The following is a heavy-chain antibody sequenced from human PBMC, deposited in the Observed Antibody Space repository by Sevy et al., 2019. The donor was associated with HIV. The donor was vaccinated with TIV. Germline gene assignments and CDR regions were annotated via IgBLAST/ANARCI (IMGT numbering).Heavy chain of an antibody. CDR3: AKGVGSGWSDAFDI. CDR2: ISWNSGSI. J-gene: IGHJ3*02. D-gene: IGHD6-19*01. V-gene: IGHV3-9*01. Sequence: GGSLRLSCAASGFTFDDYAMHWVRQAPGKGLEWVSGISWNSGSIGYADSVKGRFTISRDNAKNCLYLQMNSLRAEDTALYYCAKGVGSGWSDAFDIWGQGTMVTVSS. CDR1: GFTFDDYA.